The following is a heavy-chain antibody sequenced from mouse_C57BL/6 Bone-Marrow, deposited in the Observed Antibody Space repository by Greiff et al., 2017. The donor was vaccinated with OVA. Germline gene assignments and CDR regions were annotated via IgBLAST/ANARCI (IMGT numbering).Heavy chain of an antibody. J-gene: IGHJ2*01. Sequence: VKLQESGPELVKPGASVKISCKASGYSFTSYYIHWVKQRPGQGLEWIGWIYPGSGNTKYTEKFKGKATLTADTSSSTAYMQLSSLTSEDSAVDYCATGATDYFDYWGQGTTLTVSS. CDR2: IYPGSGNT. V-gene: IGHV1-66*01. D-gene: IGHD1-1*01. CDR1: GYSFTSYY. CDR3: ATGATDYFDY.